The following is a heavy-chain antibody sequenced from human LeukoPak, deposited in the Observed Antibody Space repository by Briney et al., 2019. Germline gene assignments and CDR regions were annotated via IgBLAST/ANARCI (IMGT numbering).Heavy chain of an antibody. CDR2: ISDRGGST. V-gene: IGHV3-23*01. CDR3: AKRGVVIRAVIIVGFHKEAYYFDY. J-gene: IGHJ4*02. D-gene: IGHD3-10*01. CDR1: GITLSNYG. Sequence: GGSLRLSCAVSGITLSNYGMSWVRQAPGKGLEWVAGISDRGGSTNYADSVRGWFTISRDNPKNTLYLLMTSLRAEDTAVYFCAKRGVVIRAVIIVGFHKEAYYFDYWGQGALVTVSS.